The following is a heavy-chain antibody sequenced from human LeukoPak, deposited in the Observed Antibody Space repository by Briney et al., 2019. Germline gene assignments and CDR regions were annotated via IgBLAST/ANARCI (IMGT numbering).Heavy chain of an antibody. CDR3: ARDRARGRVFDY. J-gene: IGHJ4*02. CDR1: GGSISTYF. Sequence: SETLSLTCTVSGGSISTYFWSWIRQPPGKGLEWIGYIFYSGNTHYNPSLKSRVTISVDPSKNQFSLKLSSVTAADTAVYYCARDRARGRVFDYWGQGTLVTVSS. V-gene: IGHV4-59*12. D-gene: IGHD2-15*01. CDR2: IFYSGNT.